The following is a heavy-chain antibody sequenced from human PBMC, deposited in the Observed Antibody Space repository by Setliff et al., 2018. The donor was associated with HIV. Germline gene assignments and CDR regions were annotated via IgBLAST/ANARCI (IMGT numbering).Heavy chain of an antibody. V-gene: IGHV4-34*01. D-gene: IGHD6-13*01. CDR2: INYSGST. Sequence: PSETLSLTCAVYGGSLSGNSWTWIRQSPRKGLEWIGEINYSGSTNYNPSLKSPVTISIDSSKNQFSLKLSSVTAADRAVYYCGGSSRWGFVYWGQGTLVTVSS. J-gene: IGHJ4*02. CDR3: GGSSRWGFVY. CDR1: GGSLSGNS.